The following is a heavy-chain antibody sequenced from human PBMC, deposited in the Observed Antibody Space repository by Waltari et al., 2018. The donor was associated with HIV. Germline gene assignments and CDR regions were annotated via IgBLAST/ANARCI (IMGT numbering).Heavy chain of an antibody. Sequence: QVQLVESAGGVVKPGRSLRLSCAASGFSFSPYGMHWVRQAPGKGLEWVAVISYDGSNKYYADSVKGRFTISRDNSKNTLYLQMNSLRAEDTAVYYCAKDKGGVTYIFDYWGQGTLVTVSS. D-gene: IGHD1-1*01. V-gene: IGHV3-30*18. CDR2: ISYDGSNK. CDR3: AKDKGGVTYIFDY. CDR1: GFSFSPYG. J-gene: IGHJ4*02.